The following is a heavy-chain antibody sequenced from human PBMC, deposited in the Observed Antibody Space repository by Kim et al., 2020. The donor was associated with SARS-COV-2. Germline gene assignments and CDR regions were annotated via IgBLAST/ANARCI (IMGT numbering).Heavy chain of an antibody. J-gene: IGHJ5*02. D-gene: IGHD6-13*01. V-gene: IGHV3-23*01. Sequence: ADSVKGRFTISRDNSKNTLYLQMNSLRAEDTAVYYCAKEKQQRHNWFDPWGQGTLVTVSS. CDR3: AKEKQQRHNWFDP.